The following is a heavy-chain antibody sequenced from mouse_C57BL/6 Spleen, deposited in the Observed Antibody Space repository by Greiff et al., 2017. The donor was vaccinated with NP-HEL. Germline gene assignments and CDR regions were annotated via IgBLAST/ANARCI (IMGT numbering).Heavy chain of an antibody. CDR2: IYPGDGDT. CDR3: AREGVYYYGSSSAWFAY. V-gene: IGHV1-80*01. CDR1: GYAFSSYW. Sequence: VQLKQSGAELVKPGASVKISCKASGYAFSSYWMNWVKQRPGKGLEWIGQIYPGDGDTNYNGKFKGKATLTADKSSSTAYMQLSSLTSEDSAVYFCAREGVYYYGSSSAWFAYWGQGTLVTVSA. J-gene: IGHJ3*01. D-gene: IGHD1-1*01.